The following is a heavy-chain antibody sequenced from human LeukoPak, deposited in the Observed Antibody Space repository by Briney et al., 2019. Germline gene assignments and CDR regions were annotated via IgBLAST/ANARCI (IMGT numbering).Heavy chain of an antibody. CDR1: GFTFNDFD. CDR2: IADAGT. J-gene: IGHJ3*01. V-gene: IGHV3-23*01. D-gene: IGHD3/OR15-3a*01. Sequence: PGGSLRLSCAASGFTFNDFDMRWVRQAPGKGVEWVSTIADAGTYYAASVKGRFIISRDNSKNMLYLQLNSLRADDTAMYYCARNFGPFDVRGHGTMVTVSS. CDR3: ARNFGPFDV.